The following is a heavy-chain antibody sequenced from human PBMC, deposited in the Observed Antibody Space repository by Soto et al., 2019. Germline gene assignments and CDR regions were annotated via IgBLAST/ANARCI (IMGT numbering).Heavy chain of an antibody. CDR1: GGSISSSSYY. CDR3: ARGVAATPFLSNYYYYMDV. V-gene: IGHV4-39*01. CDR2: IYYSGST. J-gene: IGHJ6*03. D-gene: IGHD2-15*01. Sequence: SETLSLTCTVSGGSISSSSYYWGWIRQPPGKGLEWIGSIYYSGSTYYNPSLKSRVTISVDTSKNQFSLKLSSVTAADTAVYYCARGVAATPFLSNYYYYMDVWGKGTTVTVSS.